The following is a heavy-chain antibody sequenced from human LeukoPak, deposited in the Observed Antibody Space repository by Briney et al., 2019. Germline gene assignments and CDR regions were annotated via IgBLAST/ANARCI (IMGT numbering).Heavy chain of an antibody. CDR2: IYYSGST. J-gene: IGHJ6*03. Sequence: PSETLSLTCTVSGGSISSHYWSWIRQPPGKGLEWIGYIYYSGSTNYNPSLKSRVTISVDTSKNQFSLKLSSVTAADTAVYYCARELRDYYYYHLDVWGKGTTVTVSS. D-gene: IGHD2-8*01. CDR3: ARELRDYYYYHLDV. CDR1: GGSISSHY. V-gene: IGHV4-59*11.